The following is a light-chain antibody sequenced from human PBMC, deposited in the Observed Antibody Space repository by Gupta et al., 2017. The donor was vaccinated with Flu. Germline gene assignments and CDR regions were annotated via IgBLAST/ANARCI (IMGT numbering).Light chain of an antibody. CDR2: YAS. J-gene: IGKJ5*01. CDR3: QQSYRSPPIT. CDR1: QSIRNH. V-gene: IGKV1-39*01. Sequence: DIQMKQSPSSLSASVGDRVTSTCRASQSIRNHLNWYQQKPGKAPHLLINYASTLESGVPLRFIGSRSGTDFTLTISDSQPEDFVTYYCQQSYRSPPITFGQGTRLEIK.